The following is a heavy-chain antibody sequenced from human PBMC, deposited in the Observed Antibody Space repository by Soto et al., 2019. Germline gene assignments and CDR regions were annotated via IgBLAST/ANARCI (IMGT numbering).Heavy chain of an antibody. CDR1: GYTFTGYY. Sequence: AASVKVSCKASGYTFTGYYMHRVRQAPGQGLEWMGWINPNSGGTNYAQKFQGRVTMTRDTSISTAYMELSRLRSDDTAVYYCAKPSDFWSGYPLPDYWGQGTLVTVSS. D-gene: IGHD3-3*01. CDR2: INPNSGGT. CDR3: AKPSDFWSGYPLPDY. V-gene: IGHV1-2*02. J-gene: IGHJ4*02.